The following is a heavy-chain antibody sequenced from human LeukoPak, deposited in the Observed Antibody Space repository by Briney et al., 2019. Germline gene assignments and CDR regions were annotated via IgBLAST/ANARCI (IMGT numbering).Heavy chain of an antibody. D-gene: IGHD1-14*01. J-gene: IGHJ5*02. Sequence: GGSLRLSCAPSGFTFSNYWMRWVRQTPGKGLEWVANINQDGSEKYYVDSVKGRFTVSRDNGKKSLYLQMDSLGDEDTALYYCARAGTVGSVDLWGQGTLVTVSS. CDR3: ARAGTVGSVDL. CDR1: GFTFSNYW. CDR2: INQDGSEK. V-gene: IGHV3-7*04.